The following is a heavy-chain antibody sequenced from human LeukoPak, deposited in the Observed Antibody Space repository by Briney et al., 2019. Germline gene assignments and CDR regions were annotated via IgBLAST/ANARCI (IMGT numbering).Heavy chain of an antibody. CDR3: ARVVWTEAGYYFYY. V-gene: IGHV4-59*01. D-gene: IGHD6-13*01. CDR1: GGSINNYY. Sequence: SETLSLTCTVSGGSINNYYWSWIRQPPGKGLEWIGYIYYSGSTNYNPSLKSRVTISVDTSKNQFSLKLSSVTAADTAVYYCARVVWTEAGYYFYYWGQGTLVTVSS. J-gene: IGHJ4*02. CDR2: IYYSGST.